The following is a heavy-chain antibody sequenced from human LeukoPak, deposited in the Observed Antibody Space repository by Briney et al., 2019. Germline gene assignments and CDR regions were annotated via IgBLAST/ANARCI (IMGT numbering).Heavy chain of an antibody. V-gene: IGHV1-2*02. CDR1: GYTFTGYY. CDR2: INPNSGGT. D-gene: IGHD2-2*01. Sequence: ASVKVSCKASGYTFTGYYMHWVRQAPGQGLEWMGWINPNSGGTNYAQKFQGRVTMTRGTSISTAYMELSRLRSDDTAVYYCARALMRDIVVVPLDYWGQGTLVTVSS. J-gene: IGHJ4*02. CDR3: ARALMRDIVVVPLDY.